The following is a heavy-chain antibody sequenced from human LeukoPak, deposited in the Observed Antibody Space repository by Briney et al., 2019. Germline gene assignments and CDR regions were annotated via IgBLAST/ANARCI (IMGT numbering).Heavy chain of an antibody. Sequence: GGSLRLSCAASGFTFSSYAMSWVRQAPGKGLEWVSAISGSGGSTYYADSVKGRFTISRDNSKNTLYLQMNSLRAEDTAVYYCAKATRGRYRSSTSCYGAYYYYGMDVWGQGTTVAVSS. CDR1: GFTFSSYA. J-gene: IGHJ6*02. CDR2: ISGSGGST. D-gene: IGHD2-2*01. V-gene: IGHV3-23*01. CDR3: AKATRGRYRSSTSCYGAYYYYGMDV.